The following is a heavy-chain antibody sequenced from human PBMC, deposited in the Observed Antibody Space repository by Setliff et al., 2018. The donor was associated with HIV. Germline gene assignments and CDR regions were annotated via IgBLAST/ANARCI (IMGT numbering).Heavy chain of an antibody. CDR3: VRDQIGDVQVAGTWGT. CDR2: INPSTSEV. V-gene: IGHV5-51*01. D-gene: IGHD6-19*01. CDR1: GYKFTSYW. Sequence: GESLKISCKDSGYKFTSYWVGWVRQMPGRGLEWMGFINPSTSEVRYRPSLQGQVTMSVDKSISTASLQWSSLAASDTAMYYCVRDQIGDVQVAGTWGTWGQGTLVTVSS. J-gene: IGHJ5*02.